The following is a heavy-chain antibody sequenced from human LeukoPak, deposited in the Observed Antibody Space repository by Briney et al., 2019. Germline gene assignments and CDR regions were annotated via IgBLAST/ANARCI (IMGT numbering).Heavy chain of an antibody. V-gene: IGHV3-23*01. D-gene: IGHD4-17*01. CDR1: GFTLSSYA. CDR2: ISGSGGSK. J-gene: IGHJ3*02. Sequence: GGSLRLSCAASGFTLSSYAMSGVRQAPGKGLEWVSAISGSGGSKYYAGSVKGRFTISRGNSKNTLYLQMNSLRAEDTAVYYCAKTMTTVTTGAFDIWGQGTMVTVSS. CDR3: AKTMTTVTTGAFDI.